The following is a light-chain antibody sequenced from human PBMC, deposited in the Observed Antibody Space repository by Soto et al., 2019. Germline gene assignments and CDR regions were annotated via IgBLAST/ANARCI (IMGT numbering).Light chain of an antibody. J-gene: IGKJ3*01. CDR1: QSVGSN. CDR2: DTS. Sequence: EMVMTQSPDTLSVSPGETATLSCRASQSVGSNLAWYQQKPGQAPRLLIYDTSNRATGVPPRFSGSGSGTDFTLTISKLEPEDSAVYYCQQYDGSPPFTFGPGTKVDIK. CDR3: QQYDGSPPFT. V-gene: IGKV3-20*01.